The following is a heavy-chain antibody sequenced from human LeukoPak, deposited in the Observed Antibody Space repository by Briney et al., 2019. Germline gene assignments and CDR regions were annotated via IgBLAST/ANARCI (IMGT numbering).Heavy chain of an antibody. Sequence: GGSLRLSCAASGFTFSSYGMHWVRQAPGKGLEWVAVIWYDESDKYYADSVKGRFTISRDTSKNTLYLQINSLRAEDTAVYYCARDFWSGLYCFDYWGQGTLVAVSS. V-gene: IGHV3-33*01. CDR2: IWYDESDK. CDR3: ARDFWSGLYCFDY. D-gene: IGHD3-3*01. J-gene: IGHJ4*02. CDR1: GFTFSSYG.